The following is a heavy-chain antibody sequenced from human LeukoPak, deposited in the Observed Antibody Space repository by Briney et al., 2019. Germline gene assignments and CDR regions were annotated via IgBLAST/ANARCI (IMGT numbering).Heavy chain of an antibody. J-gene: IGHJ4*02. Sequence: ASVKVSCTVSGSSLSELSLYWVRQAPGKGLEWMGGFDVIDSETFYAQKFQGRVTMTEDSSTDTAYMELRSLTSDDAALYYCAAGRPYSLLDYWGQGTLVTVSS. CDR1: GSSLSELS. V-gene: IGHV1-24*01. CDR3: AAGRPYSLLDY. D-gene: IGHD5-18*01. CDR2: FDVIDSET.